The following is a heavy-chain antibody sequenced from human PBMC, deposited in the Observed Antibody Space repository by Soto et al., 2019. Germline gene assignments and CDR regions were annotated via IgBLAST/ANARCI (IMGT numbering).Heavy chain of an antibody. CDR3: ARHNYYGSGAIGDV. Sequence: SETLSLTCTVSGGSISSSSYYWGWIRQPPGKGLEWIGSIYYSGSTYYNPSLKSRVTISVDTSKNQFSLKLSSVTAADTAVYYCARHNYYGSGAIGDVWGKGTTVTV. D-gene: IGHD3-10*01. CDR1: GGSISSSSYY. CDR2: IYYSGST. V-gene: IGHV4-39*01. J-gene: IGHJ6*03.